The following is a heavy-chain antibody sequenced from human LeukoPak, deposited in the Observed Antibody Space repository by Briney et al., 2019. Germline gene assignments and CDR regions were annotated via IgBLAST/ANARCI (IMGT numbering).Heavy chain of an antibody. V-gene: IGHV4-38-2*02. CDR1: GYSINSGYY. J-gene: IGHJ6*03. CDR2: IYHSGST. CDR3: AKTLNYYYYMDV. Sequence: SETLSLTCTVSGYSINSGYYWGWIRQPPGKGLEWIGSIYHSGSTYYNPSLKSRVTISVDKSKNQFSLKLSSVTAADTAVYYCAKTLNYYYYMDVWGKGTTVTVSS.